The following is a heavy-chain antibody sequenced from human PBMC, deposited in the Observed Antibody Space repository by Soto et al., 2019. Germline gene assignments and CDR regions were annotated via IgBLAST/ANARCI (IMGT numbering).Heavy chain of an antibody. J-gene: IGHJ4*02. CDR1: GGSIISSSYY. V-gene: IGHV4-39*01. D-gene: IGHD6-25*01. CDR2: IYYTGSI. CDR3: AKLDRKTAKALY. Sequence: QVQLQESGPGLVKPSETLSLTCTVSGGSIISSSYYWGWIRQPPGKGLEWIGSIYYTGSIYYKPSLKGRVHVSVGPSDNQFSPELGSVTGANTAVDYCAKLDRKTAKALYWGQGTLVTVSS.